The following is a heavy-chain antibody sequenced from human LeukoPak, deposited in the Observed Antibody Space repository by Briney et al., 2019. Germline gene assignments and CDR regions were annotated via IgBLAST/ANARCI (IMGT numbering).Heavy chain of an antibody. D-gene: IGHD3-10*01. CDR1: GGSFSGYY. CDR3: ARVLWDMVRGVLFDY. Sequence: SETLSLTCAVYGGSFSGYYWSWIRQPPGKGLEWIGEINHSGSTNYNPSLKSRVTISVDTSKNQFSLKLSSVTAADTAVYYCARVLWDMVRGVLFDYWGQGTLVTVSS. J-gene: IGHJ4*02. CDR2: INHSGST. V-gene: IGHV4-34*01.